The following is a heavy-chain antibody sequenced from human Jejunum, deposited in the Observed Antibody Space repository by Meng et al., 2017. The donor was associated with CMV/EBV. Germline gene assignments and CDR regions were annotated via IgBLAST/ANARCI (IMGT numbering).Heavy chain of an antibody. V-gene: IGHV3-74*01. CDR3: ATGYSSGWHPLIDY. D-gene: IGHD6-19*01. J-gene: IGHJ4*02. CDR1: AFTFSNYW. CDR2: INTDGSTT. Sequence: ASAFTFSNYWMNWVRQAPGKGLVWVSRINTDGSTTTYADSVKGRFTISRDNAKNTLYLQMNSLRAEDTAVYYCATGYSSGWHPLIDYWGQGTLVTVSS.